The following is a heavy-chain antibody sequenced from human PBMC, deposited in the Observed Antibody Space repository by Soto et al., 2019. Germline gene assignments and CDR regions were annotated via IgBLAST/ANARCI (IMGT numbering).Heavy chain of an antibody. V-gene: IGHV3-30*02. CDR1: KVFFAIYG. Sequence: QEQLVESGGGVVQPGGSLRLSCKTSKVFFAIYGIYWVRQAPGRGLEWLAYMSFDGNEKHYAASAKGRLTISKDKSESETIFHFQMDSLKRDDTAVYHCATGVTGYGSGWTDKPLDSWGRGTLVTVSS. D-gene: IGHD6-19*01. CDR3: ATGVTGYGSGWTDKPLDS. CDR2: MSFDGNEK. J-gene: IGHJ5*01.